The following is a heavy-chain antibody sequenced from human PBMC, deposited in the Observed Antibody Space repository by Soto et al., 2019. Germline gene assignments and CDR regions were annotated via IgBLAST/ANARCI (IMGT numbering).Heavy chain of an antibody. Sequence: GGSLRLSCAASGFTFSSYAMHWVRQAPGKGLEWVAVISYDGSNKYYADSVKGRFTISRDNSKNTLYLQMNSLRAEDTAVYYCARDWSSSSGDAFDIWGQGTMVTVSS. CDR2: ISYDGSNK. CDR1: GFTFSSYA. V-gene: IGHV3-30-3*01. J-gene: IGHJ3*02. D-gene: IGHD6-6*01. CDR3: ARDWSSSSGDAFDI.